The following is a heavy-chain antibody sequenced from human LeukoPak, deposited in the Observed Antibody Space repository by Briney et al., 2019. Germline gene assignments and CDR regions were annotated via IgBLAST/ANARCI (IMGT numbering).Heavy chain of an antibody. J-gene: IGHJ5*02. CDR3: AREKGGYCSSTSCSYNWFDP. CDR1: GGTLSSYA. CDR2: IIPIFGTA. V-gene: IGHV1-69*01. D-gene: IGHD2-2*01. Sequence: ASVTVSCKASGGTLSSYAISWVRQAPGQGLEWMGGIIPIFGTANYAQKFQGRVTITADESTSTAYMELSSLRSEDAAVYYCAREKGGYCSSTSCSYNWFDPWGQGTLVTVSS.